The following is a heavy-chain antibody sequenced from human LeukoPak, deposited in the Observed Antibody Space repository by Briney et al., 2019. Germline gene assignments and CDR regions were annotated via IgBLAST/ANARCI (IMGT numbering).Heavy chain of an antibody. CDR2: ISYDGSNK. D-gene: IGHD3-22*01. CDR3: ARHVVAVGFDY. Sequence: GGSLRLSCAASGFTFSSYAMHWVRQAPGKGLEWVAVISYDGSNKYYADSVKGRFTISRDNAKNSLYLQMNSLRVEDTAVYYCARHVVAVGFDYWGQGTLVTVSS. CDR1: GFTFSSYA. J-gene: IGHJ4*02. V-gene: IGHV3-30*04.